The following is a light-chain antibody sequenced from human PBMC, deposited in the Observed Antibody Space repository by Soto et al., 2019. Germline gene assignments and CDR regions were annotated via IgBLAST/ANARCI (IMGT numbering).Light chain of an antibody. CDR2: DAS. J-gene: IGKJ3*01. CDR1: QSVSSY. CDR3: ALRSNLFT. V-gene: IGKV3-11*01. Sequence: EIVLTQSPATLSLSPGERATLSCRASQSVSSYLAWYQQKPGQAPRLLIYDASNRATGIPARFSGRGSGTAFTLTIRSLEPEDFEVYYCALRSNLFTFGTWTKLDI.